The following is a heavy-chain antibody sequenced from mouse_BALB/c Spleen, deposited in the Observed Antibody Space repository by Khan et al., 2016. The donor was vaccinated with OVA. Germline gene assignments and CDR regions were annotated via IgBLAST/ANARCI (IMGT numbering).Heavy chain of an antibody. CDR2: ISYSGST. Sequence: EVQLVETGPGLVKPSQSLSLTCTVTGYSFTSGYVRNLIRQPPGNLLEWMGIISYSGSTNYNPSLKSRITITRDTSKNQFFLQFNAVTTEDTATYYCARTAGIEYWGQGTTLTVSS. CDR1: GYSFTSGYV. J-gene: IGHJ2*01. CDR3: ARTAGIEY. V-gene: IGHV3-2*02. D-gene: IGHD1-2*01.